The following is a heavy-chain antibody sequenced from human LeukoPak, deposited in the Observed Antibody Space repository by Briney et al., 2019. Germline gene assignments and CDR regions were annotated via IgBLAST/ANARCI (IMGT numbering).Heavy chain of an antibody. V-gene: IGHV4-39*01. J-gene: IGHJ3*02. Sequence: ETLSLTCIVSGGSISSSGYYWGWIRQPPGKGLEWIGSMYYSGITYHNPSLMSRVTISVDTSKNQFSLKLSSVTAADTAVYYCARLGYSGSYYERAFDIWGQGTMVTVSS. D-gene: IGHD1-26*01. CDR1: GGSISSSGYY. CDR3: ARLGYSGSYYERAFDI. CDR2: MYYSGIT.